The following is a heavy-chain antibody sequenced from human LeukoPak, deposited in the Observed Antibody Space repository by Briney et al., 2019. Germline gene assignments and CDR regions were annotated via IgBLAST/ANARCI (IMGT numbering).Heavy chain of an antibody. CDR1: GFSFSGYW. Sequence: GGSLRLSCTASGFSFSGYWMSWVRQAPGKGLEWVANINQDGSAQYYVDSVKGQFTISRDNAKNSLYLQMNSLRAEDTAVYYCARDLEDCSGGSCYSWFDPWGQGTLVTVSS. CDR3: ARDLEDCSGGSCYSWFDP. J-gene: IGHJ5*02. V-gene: IGHV3-7*01. CDR2: INQDGSAQ. D-gene: IGHD2-15*01.